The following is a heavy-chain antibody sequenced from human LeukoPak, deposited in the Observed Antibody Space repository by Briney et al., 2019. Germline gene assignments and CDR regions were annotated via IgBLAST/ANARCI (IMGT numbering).Heavy chain of an antibody. V-gene: IGHV4-34*01. D-gene: IGHD1-1*01. CDR1: GGSFSGYY. CDR2: INHSGST. Sequence: SETLSLTCAVYGGSFSGYYWSWIRQPPGKGLEWIGEINHSGSTNYNPSLKSRVTISVDTSKNQFSLKLSSVTAAGTAVYYCARGLERDDAFDIWGQGTMVTVSS. J-gene: IGHJ3*02. CDR3: ARGLERDDAFDI.